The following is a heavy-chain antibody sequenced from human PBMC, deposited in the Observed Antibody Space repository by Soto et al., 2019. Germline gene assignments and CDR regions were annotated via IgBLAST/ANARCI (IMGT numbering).Heavy chain of an antibody. CDR3: ARGVVAATLCYFDY. Sequence: PSETLSLTCAVSGGSISSGGYSWSWIRQPPGKGLEWIGYIYHSGSTYYNPSLKSRVTISVDRSKNQFSLKLSSVTAADTAVYYCARGVVAATLCYFDYWGQGTLVTVSS. J-gene: IGHJ4*02. V-gene: IGHV4-30-2*01. CDR1: GGSISSGGYS. D-gene: IGHD2-15*01. CDR2: IYHSGST.